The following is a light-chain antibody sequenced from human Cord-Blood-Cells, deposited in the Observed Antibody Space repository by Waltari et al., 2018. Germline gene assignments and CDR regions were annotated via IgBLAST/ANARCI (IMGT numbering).Light chain of an antibody. CDR3: CSYAGSSTFHVV. CDR2: EGS. CDR1: SSDVGRYNL. V-gene: IGLV2-23*03. Sequence: QSALTQPASVSGSPGQSITISCTGTSSDVGRYNLVSWYQQHPGKAPKLMIYEGSKRPSGVSNRFSGSKSGNMASLTISGLQAEDEADYYCCSYAGSSTFHVVFGGGTKLTVL. J-gene: IGLJ2*01.